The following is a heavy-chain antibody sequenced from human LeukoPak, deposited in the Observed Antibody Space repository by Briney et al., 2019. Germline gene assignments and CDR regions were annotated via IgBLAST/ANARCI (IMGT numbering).Heavy chain of an antibody. D-gene: IGHD3-3*01. V-gene: IGHV4-4*07. J-gene: IGHJ4*02. CDR3: ARTSLGVIIFDY. Sequence: SETLCLTCTVSGDSISSYYWDWIRQPAGKGLEWIGRIYSSGSTKYNPSLKSRVIMSADTSKNQISLKLNSVTAADTAVYYCARTSLGVIIFDYWGQGILVTVSS. CDR1: GDSISSYY. CDR2: IYSSGST.